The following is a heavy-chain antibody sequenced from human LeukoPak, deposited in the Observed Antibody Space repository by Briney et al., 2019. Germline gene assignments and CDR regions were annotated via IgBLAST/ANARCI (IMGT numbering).Heavy chain of an antibody. D-gene: IGHD3-22*01. CDR1: GYTFTSYA. V-gene: IGHV7-4-1*02. J-gene: IGHJ4*02. CDR3: ARDRVRGGYYFDDY. Sequence: GASVKVSCKASGYTFTSYAMHWVRQAPGQRLEWMGWINTNTGNPTYAQGFTGRFVFSLDTSVSTAYLQISSLKAEDTAVYYCARDRVRGGYYFDDYWGQGTLVTVSS. CDR2: INTNTGNP.